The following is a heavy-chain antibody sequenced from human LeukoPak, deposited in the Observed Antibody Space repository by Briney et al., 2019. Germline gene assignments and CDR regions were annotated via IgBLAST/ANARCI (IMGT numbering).Heavy chain of an antibody. CDR3: AKGTMVRGVPNYFDY. CDR1: GFSFSSFG. D-gene: IGHD3-10*01. Sequence: GGSLRLSCAASGFSFSSFGMHWVRQAPGKGLEWVAYIHTDATTTYYADSVKGRFTISRDNSKNTLYLQMNSLRAEDTAVYYCAKGTMVRGVPNYFDYWGQGTLVTVSS. V-gene: IGHV3-30*02. J-gene: IGHJ4*02. CDR2: IHTDATTT.